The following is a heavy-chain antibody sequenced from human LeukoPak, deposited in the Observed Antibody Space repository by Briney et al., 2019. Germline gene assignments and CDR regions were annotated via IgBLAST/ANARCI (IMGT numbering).Heavy chain of an antibody. J-gene: IGHJ5*02. D-gene: IGHD6-13*01. V-gene: IGHV1-2*06. CDR1: GYTFTGYY. CDR3: ARDRRRIAAAGFVWFDP. Sequence: ASVKVSCTASGYTFTGYYMHWVRQAPGQGLEWMGRINPNSGGTNYAQKFQGRVTMTRDTSISTAYMELSRLRSDDTAVYYCARDRRRIAAAGFVWFDPWGQGTLVTVSS. CDR2: INPNSGGT.